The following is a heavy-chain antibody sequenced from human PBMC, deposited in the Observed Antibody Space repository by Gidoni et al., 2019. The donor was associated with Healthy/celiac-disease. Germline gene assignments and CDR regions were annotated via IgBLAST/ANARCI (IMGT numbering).Heavy chain of an antibody. Sequence: QVQLVQSGAEVKKPGSSVKVSCKASGGTFRSYAISWVRQAPGQGLEWMGRINPILGIANYAQKFQGRVTITADKSTSTAYMELSSLRSEDTAVYYCARGWDMVRGLNWFDPWGQGTLVTVSS. CDR2: INPILGIA. J-gene: IGHJ5*02. V-gene: IGHV1-69*04. CDR1: GGTFRSYA. CDR3: ARGWDMVRGLNWFDP. D-gene: IGHD3-10*01.